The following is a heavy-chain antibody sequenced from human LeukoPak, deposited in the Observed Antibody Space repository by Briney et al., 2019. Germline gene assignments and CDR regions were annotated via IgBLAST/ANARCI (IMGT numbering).Heavy chain of an antibody. Sequence: RGSLRLSCAASGFTFSSYSMNWVRQAPGKGLEWVSSISSSSSYIYYADSVKGRFTISRDNAKNSLYLQMNSLRAEDTAVYYCARDYYDSSGIYYFDYWGQGTLVTVSS. D-gene: IGHD3-22*01. CDR1: GFTFSSYS. CDR2: ISSSSSYI. J-gene: IGHJ4*02. V-gene: IGHV3-21*01. CDR3: ARDYYDSSGIYYFDY.